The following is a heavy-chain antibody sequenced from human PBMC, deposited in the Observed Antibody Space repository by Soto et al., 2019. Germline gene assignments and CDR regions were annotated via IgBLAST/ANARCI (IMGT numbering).Heavy chain of an antibody. Sequence: GGSLRLSCSASGFTFSSYAMHWVRQAPGKGLEYVSAISSNGGSTYYADSVKGRFTISRDNSKNTLYLQMSSLGAEDTAVYYCVKDIVMAYCGGDCYPPSVPWGQGTLVTVSS. CDR2: ISSNGGST. D-gene: IGHD2-21*02. V-gene: IGHV3-64D*08. CDR1: GFTFSSYA. CDR3: VKDIVMAYCGGDCYPPSVP. J-gene: IGHJ4*02.